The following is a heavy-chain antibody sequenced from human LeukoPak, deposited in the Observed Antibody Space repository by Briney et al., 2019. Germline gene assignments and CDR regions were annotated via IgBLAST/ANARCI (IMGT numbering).Heavy chain of an antibody. CDR2: MNPNSGDT. CDR1: GYTFTNFD. Sequence: ASVKVSCKASGYTFTNFDINWVRQATGQGLEWMGWMNPNSGDTGYAQKFQGRVTMTRNTSISTAYMELSSLRSEGTAVYYCAIDPRTFDIWGQGTMVTVSS. J-gene: IGHJ3*02. CDR3: AIDPRTFDI. V-gene: IGHV1-8*01. D-gene: IGHD6-6*01.